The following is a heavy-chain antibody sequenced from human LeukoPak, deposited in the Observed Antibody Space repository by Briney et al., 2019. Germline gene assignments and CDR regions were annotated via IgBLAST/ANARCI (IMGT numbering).Heavy chain of an antibody. V-gene: IGHV4-39*01. J-gene: IGHJ6*02. D-gene: IGHD6-19*01. CDR2: INYSGST. CDR1: GGGSISSSNHY. Sequence: SETLSLTCIVSGGGSISSSNHYWGWIRQPPGKGLEWIGSINYSGSTQYNPSLKSRVTLSVDTSKDQFSLKLSSVTAADTAVYYCARHSDGWYWGGTGMDVWGQGTTVIVSS. CDR3: ARHSDGWYWGGTGMDV.